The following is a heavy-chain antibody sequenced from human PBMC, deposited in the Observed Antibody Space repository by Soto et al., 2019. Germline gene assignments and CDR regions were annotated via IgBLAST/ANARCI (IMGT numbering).Heavy chain of an antibody. J-gene: IGHJ6*02. V-gene: IGHV3-7*05. Sequence: GGSLRLSCVASGFTFSSYWMSWVRQVPGKGLEWVANIKQNGFEKYYVDSVKGRFTISRDNAKNLVYLQIDSLRAEDTAVYYCARWVTTYGMDVWGQGTTVTVSS. CDR2: IKQNGFEK. D-gene: IGHD3-22*01. CDR3: ARWVTTYGMDV. CDR1: GFTFSSYW.